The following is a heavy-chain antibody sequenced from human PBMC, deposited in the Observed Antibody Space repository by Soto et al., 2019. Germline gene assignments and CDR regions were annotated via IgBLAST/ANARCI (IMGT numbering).Heavy chain of an antibody. V-gene: IGHV3-30*18. CDR2: ISYDGRNK. Sequence: ESVGGVVPPGRSLRLSCAASGFIFSSYGMHWVRQAPGKGLEWGAVISYDGRNKYYADSVKGRFTISRYNAKNTLYLQMNSLRAEDTAVYYCAKGVSSDCYYGIDVWGQGTTVTVSS. J-gene: IGHJ6*02. CDR1: GFIFSSYG. CDR3: AKGVSSDCYYGIDV.